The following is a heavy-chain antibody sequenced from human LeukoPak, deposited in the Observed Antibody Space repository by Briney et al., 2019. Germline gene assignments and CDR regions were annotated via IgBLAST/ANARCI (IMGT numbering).Heavy chain of an antibody. CDR2: IYYSGGT. J-gene: IGHJ4*02. D-gene: IGHD5-12*01. V-gene: IGHV4-59*12. CDR1: GGSISSYY. Sequence: SETLSLTCTVSGGSISSYYWSWIRQPPGKGLEWIGYIYYSGGTNYNPSLKSRVTMSLDTSKNHFSLNLTSVTAADTAVYYCAREPTSGREPTSGRPLDYWGQGTLVTVSS. CDR3: AREPTSGREPTSGRPLDY.